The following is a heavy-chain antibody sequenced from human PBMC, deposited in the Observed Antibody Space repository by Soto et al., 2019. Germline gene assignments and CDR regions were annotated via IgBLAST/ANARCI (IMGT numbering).Heavy chain of an antibody. J-gene: IGHJ4*02. Sequence: EVQLLESGGGLVQPGGSLRLSCAASGFTFSSYAMSWVRQAPGKGLEWVSAISGSGGSTYYADSVKGRFTISRDNSKNALYLQMNSLRAEDTAVYYCAKGRVVVVLAILDYWGQGTLVTVSS. V-gene: IGHV3-23*01. CDR3: AKGRVVVVLAILDY. D-gene: IGHD2-21*01. CDR1: GFTFSSYA. CDR2: ISGSGGST.